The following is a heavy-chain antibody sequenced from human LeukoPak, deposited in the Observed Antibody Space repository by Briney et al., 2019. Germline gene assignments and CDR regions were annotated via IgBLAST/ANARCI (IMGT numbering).Heavy chain of an antibody. CDR3: ARVFDFDWLYFDY. V-gene: IGHV3-7*03. CDR2: IKQDGSEK. J-gene: IGHJ4*02. CDR1: GFTFSSYW. D-gene: IGHD3-9*01. Sequence: PGGSLRLSCAASGFTFSSYWMSWVRQAPGKGLEWVANIKQDGSEKYYVDSVKGRFTISRDNAKNSLYLQMNSLRAEDTAVYYCARVFDFDWLYFDYRGQGTLVTVSS.